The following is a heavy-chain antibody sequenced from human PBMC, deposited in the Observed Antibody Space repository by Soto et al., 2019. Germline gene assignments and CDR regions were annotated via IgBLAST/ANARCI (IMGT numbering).Heavy chain of an antibody. D-gene: IGHD3-10*01. J-gene: IGHJ4*02. V-gene: IGHV3-72*01. Sequence: PGGSLRLSCVASGFTFSDHNIDWVRQAPGKGLEWVGRTRGKANSYTTDYAASVKGRFTISRDDSKNSAFLQMNSLKTEDTAVYYCARSGQYEALSPSDYWGQGTLVTVSS. CDR1: GFTFSDHN. CDR3: ARSGQYEALSPSDY. CDR2: TRGKANSYTT.